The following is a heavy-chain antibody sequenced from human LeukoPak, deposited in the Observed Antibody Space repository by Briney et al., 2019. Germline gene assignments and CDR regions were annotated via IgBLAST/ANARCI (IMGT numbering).Heavy chain of an antibody. D-gene: IGHD3-22*01. Sequence: GESLKISCKGSGYSFTSYWIGWVRQMPGKGLEWMGIIYPGDPDTRYSPSFQGQVTISADKSISTAYLQWSSLKASDTAMYYCARLLGSSGYFPYYFDYWGQGTLVTVSS. V-gene: IGHV5-51*01. CDR2: IYPGDPDT. J-gene: IGHJ4*02. CDR3: ARLLGSSGYFPYYFDY. CDR1: GYSFTSYW.